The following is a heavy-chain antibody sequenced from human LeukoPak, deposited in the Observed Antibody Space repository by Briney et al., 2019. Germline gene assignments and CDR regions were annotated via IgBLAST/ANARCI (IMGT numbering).Heavy chain of an antibody. Sequence: PGGSLRLPCAASGFTFDDYAMHWVRQAPGKGLEWVSGISWNSGSIGYADSVKGRFTISRDNAKNSLYLQMNSLRAEDLALYYCAKGWDQQLYDAFDIWGQGTMVTVSS. CDR3: AKGWDQQLYDAFDI. CDR1: GFTFDDYA. V-gene: IGHV3-9*03. D-gene: IGHD6-13*01. CDR2: ISWNSGSI. J-gene: IGHJ3*02.